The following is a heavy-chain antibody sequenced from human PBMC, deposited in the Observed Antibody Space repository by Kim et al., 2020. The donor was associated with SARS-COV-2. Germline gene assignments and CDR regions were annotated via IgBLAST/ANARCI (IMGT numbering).Heavy chain of an antibody. V-gene: IGHV4-39*01. CDR3: ASLRRGAVAGIIGTSNNWFDP. J-gene: IGHJ5*02. CDR2: IYYSGST. CDR1: GGSISSSSYY. D-gene: IGHD6-19*01. Sequence: SETLSLTCTVSGGSISSSSYYWGWIRQPPGKGLEWIGSIYYSGSTYYNPSLKSRVNISVDTSKNQFSLKLSSVTAADTAVYYCASLRRGAVAGIIGTSNNWFDPWGQGTRSPSPQ.